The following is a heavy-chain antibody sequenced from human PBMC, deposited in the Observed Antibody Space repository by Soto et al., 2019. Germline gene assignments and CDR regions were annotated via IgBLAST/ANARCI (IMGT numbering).Heavy chain of an antibody. D-gene: IGHD6-19*01. CDR1: GFTFSSYA. CDR3: ARDISSGWYDTLDY. J-gene: IGHJ4*02. CDR2: ISYDGSNK. V-gene: IGHV3-30-3*01. Sequence: PGGSLRLSCAASGFTFSSYAMHWVRQAPGKGLEWVAVISYDGSNKYYADSVKGRFTISRDNSKNTLYLQMNSLRAEDTAVYYCARDISSGWYDTLDYWGQGTLVTVSS.